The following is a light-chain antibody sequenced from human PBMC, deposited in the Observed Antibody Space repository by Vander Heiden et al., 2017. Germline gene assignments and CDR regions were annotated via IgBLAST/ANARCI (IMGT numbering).Light chain of an antibody. CDR3: QQDGSSPIT. V-gene: IGKV3-20*01. J-gene: IGKJ4*01. CDR1: QSVSSSY. CDR2: GAS. Sequence: DIVLTQSPGTLSLSPGERATLSCRASQSVSSSYLGWYQQKPGQAPRLLISGASSRATGIPDRFSGSGSGTDFTLTISRLEPEDFAVYYCQQDGSSPITFGGGTKVEIK.